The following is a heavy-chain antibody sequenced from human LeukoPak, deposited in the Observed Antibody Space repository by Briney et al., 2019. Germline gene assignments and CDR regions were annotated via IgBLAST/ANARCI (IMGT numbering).Heavy chain of an antibody. J-gene: IGHJ5*02. CDR2: INPTGGST. D-gene: IGHD1-26*01. Sequence: GASVKVSCKASGYIFTGYYMHWVRQAPGQGLGWMGLINPTGGSTGYAQKFQGRVTMTRDMSTSTDYMELSSLRSEDTAIYYCARDNSVGDNAWWFDPWGQGTLVTVSS. V-gene: IGHV1-46*01. CDR1: GYIFTGYY. CDR3: ARDNSVGDNAWWFDP.